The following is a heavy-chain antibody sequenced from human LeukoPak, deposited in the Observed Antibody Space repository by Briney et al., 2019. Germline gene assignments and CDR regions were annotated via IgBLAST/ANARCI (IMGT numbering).Heavy chain of an antibody. D-gene: IGHD4-17*01. CDR1: GFTFSSYE. V-gene: IGHV3-48*03. CDR2: ISSSGSTI. J-gene: IGHJ4*02. Sequence: GGSLRLSCAASGFTFSSYEMNWVRQAPGKGLEWVSYISSSGSTIYYADSVKGRFTISRDNSKNTLYLQMNSLRAEDTAVYYCAKAKLDGDYYFDYWGQGTLVTVSS. CDR3: AKAKLDGDYYFDY.